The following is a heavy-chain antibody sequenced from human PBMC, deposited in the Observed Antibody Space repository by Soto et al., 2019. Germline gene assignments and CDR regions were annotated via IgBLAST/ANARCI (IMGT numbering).Heavy chain of an antibody. Sequence: ASVKVSCKASGYTFTGHYIHCVRQAPEQGPEWMGEIGPESGATRYAQKFQGRVTMTRDMSITTVYMELNNLSPDDTAVYYCGRGRSGQIVVFYWGQGTPVTVSS. J-gene: IGHJ4*02. V-gene: IGHV1-2*02. D-gene: IGHD5-12*01. CDR3: GRGRSGQIVVFY. CDR2: IGPESGAT. CDR1: GYTFTGHY.